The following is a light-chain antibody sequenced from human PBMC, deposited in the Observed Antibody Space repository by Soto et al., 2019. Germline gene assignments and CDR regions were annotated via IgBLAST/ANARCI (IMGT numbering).Light chain of an antibody. CDR2: GAS. Sequence: EVGLTKYPGTLSLSPGERATLSCRASQSVSSSYLAWYQQKPGQAPRLLIYGASSRATGIPDRFSGSGSGTDFTLTISRLEPEDFAVYYCQQYGSSPWTFGQGTKVDIK. CDR3: QQYGSSPWT. V-gene: IGKV3-20*01. J-gene: IGKJ1*01. CDR1: QSVSSSY.